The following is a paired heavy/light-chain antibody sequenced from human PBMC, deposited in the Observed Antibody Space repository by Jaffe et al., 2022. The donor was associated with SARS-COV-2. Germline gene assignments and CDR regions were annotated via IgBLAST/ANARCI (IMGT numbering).Light chain of an antibody. Sequence: DIQMTQSPSSLSASVGDRVTITCRASQGISNYLAWFQQKPGKAPKSLIYAASSLQSGVPSKFSGSGSGTDFTLTISSLQPEDFATYYCQQYNSYPWTFGQGTKVEIK. V-gene: IGKV1-16*02. CDR3: QQYNSYPWT. CDR1: QGISNY. J-gene: IGKJ1*01. CDR2: AAS.
Heavy chain of an antibody. J-gene: IGHJ6*02. V-gene: IGHV3-30*18. CDR2: ISYDGSNK. CDR3: AKGGRKEAARRPDPPYYYYGMDV. Sequence: QVQLVESGGGVVQPGRSLRLSCAASGFTFSSYGMHWVRQAPGKGLEWVAVISYDGSNKYYADSVKGRFTISRDNSKNTLYLQMNSLRAEDTAVYYCAKGGRKEAARRPDPPYYYYGMDVWGQGTTVTVSS. D-gene: IGHD6-6*01. CDR1: GFTFSSYG.